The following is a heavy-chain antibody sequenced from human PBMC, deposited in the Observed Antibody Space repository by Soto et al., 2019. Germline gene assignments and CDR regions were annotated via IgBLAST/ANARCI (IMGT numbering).Heavy chain of an antibody. Sequence: GGSLRLSCAASGFTFTRYSMNWVRQAPGKGLEWVSSISSTTNYIYYGDSMKGRFTISRDNAKNSLYLEMNSLRAEDTAVYYCARESEDLTSNFDVWGPGPLVTVSS. CDR1: GFTFTRYS. CDR3: ARESEDLTSNFDV. CDR2: ISSTTNYI. V-gene: IGHV3-21*06. J-gene: IGHJ4*02.